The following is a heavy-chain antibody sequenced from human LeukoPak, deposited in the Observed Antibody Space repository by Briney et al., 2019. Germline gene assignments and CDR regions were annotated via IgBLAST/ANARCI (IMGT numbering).Heavy chain of an antibody. CDR2: INPNSGGT. J-gene: IGHJ5*02. CDR1: GYTFTGHY. Sequence: ASVKVSCKASGYTFTGHYMHWVRQAPGQGLEWMGWINPNSGGTNYAQKFQGRVTMTRDTSISTAYMELSRLRSDDTAVYYCAREEAVSYNWFDPWGQGTLVTVSS. D-gene: IGHD1-14*01. V-gene: IGHV1-2*02. CDR3: AREEAVSYNWFDP.